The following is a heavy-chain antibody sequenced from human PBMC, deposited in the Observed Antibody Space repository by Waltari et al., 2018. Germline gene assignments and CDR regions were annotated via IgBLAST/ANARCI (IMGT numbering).Heavy chain of an antibody. CDR1: GFTFSSYG. CDR2: IWYDGSNK. D-gene: IGHD4-17*01. J-gene: IGHJ4*02. CDR3: ARDQGIYGDYAGFDY. Sequence: QVQLVESGGGVVQPGRSLRLSCAASGFTFSSYGMHWVRQAPGKGLEWVAVIWYDGSNKYYADSVKGRFTISRDNSKNTLYLQMNSLRAEDTAVYYCARDQGIYGDYAGFDYWGQGTLVTVSS. V-gene: IGHV3-33*01.